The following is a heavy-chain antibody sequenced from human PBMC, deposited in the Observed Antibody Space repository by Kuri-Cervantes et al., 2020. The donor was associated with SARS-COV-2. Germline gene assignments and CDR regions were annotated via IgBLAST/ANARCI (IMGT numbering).Heavy chain of an antibody. J-gene: IGHJ4*02. V-gene: IGHV3-7*01. CDR2: IKQDGSEK. D-gene: IGHD3-22*01. CDR3: ARGGLVVVIFLSY. CDR1: GFTFSSYW. Sequence: GGSLRLSCAASGFTFSSYWMYWVRQAPGKGLEWVANIKQDGSEKYYVDSVKGRFTISRDNAKNSLYLQMNSLRAEDTAVYYCARGGLVVVIFLSYWGQGTLVTVSS.